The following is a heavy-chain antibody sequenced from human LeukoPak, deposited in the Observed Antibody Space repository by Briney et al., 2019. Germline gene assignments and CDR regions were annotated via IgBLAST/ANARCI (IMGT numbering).Heavy chain of an antibody. J-gene: IGHJ1*01. V-gene: IGHV1-18*01. Sequence: ASVKVSCKASNYTFSNYPISWVRQAPGQRLEWLGWISAYSGNTNYAQKVQGRVTMTTDRSTSTAYMELANLRPDDTAIYYCTRESSSQYFQHWGQGTLVTVSS. D-gene: IGHD6-6*01. CDR2: ISAYSGNT. CDR1: NYTFSNYP. CDR3: TRESSSQYFQH.